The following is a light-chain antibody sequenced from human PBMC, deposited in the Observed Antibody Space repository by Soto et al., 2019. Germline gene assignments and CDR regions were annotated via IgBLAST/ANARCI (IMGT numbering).Light chain of an antibody. V-gene: IGLV2-14*03. Sequence: QSVLTQPASVSDSPGQSITISCTGTSSDVGGSNFVSWYQQHPGKPPKLIIYDVANRPSGVSNRFSGSKSGSTASLIISRLQTEDEADYYCVSYTSSTTYVFRNGTTVTVL. CDR3: VSYTSSTTYV. CDR1: SSDVGGSNF. CDR2: DVA. J-gene: IGLJ1*01.